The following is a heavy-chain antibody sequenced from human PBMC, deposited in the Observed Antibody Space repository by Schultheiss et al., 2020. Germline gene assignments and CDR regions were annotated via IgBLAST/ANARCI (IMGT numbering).Heavy chain of an antibody. Sequence: GGSLRLSCAASGFTFSDYYMSWIRQAPGKGLEWVSYISSSGSTIYYADSVKGRFTISRDNAKNSLYLQMNSLRPEDTAFYYCAKDVGYSYGTGYFDYWGQGTLVTVSS. J-gene: IGHJ4*02. CDR2: ISSSGSTI. CDR3: AKDVGYSYGTGYFDY. CDR1: GFTFSDYY. D-gene: IGHD5-18*01. V-gene: IGHV3-11*01.